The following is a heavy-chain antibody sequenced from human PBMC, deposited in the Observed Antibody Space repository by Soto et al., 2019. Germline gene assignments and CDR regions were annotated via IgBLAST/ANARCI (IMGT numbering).Heavy chain of an antibody. CDR2: INPSGGGT. CDR3: ARLRGAAL. J-gene: IGHJ4*02. CDR1: GYHFTSYH. V-gene: IGHV1-46*01. Sequence: QVQLVQSGAEVREPGASVTVSCKASGYHFTSYHLHWVRQAPGQGLEWMGIINPSGGGTSYAQNFRGRVTMTRDTSTSTLYMELSSLRSEDTAVYDCARLRGAALWGQGTLVTVSS. D-gene: IGHD6-6*01.